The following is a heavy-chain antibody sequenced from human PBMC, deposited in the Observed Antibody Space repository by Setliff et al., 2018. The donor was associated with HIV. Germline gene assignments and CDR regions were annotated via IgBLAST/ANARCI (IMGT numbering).Heavy chain of an antibody. D-gene: IGHD3-9*01. J-gene: IGHJ6*02. CDR1: GLTFSTSW. CDR2: LNPEADYI. V-gene: IGHV3-74*01. CDR3: VRETFDGRPYYGWDV. Sequence: PGGSLRLSCAASGLTFSTSWMQWVRQSPGEGLLWVARLNPEADYIHYADSVKGRFTISRDNAKNTLYLQMNSMRTEDTAVYYCVRETFDGRPYYGWDVWGQGTTVTVSS.